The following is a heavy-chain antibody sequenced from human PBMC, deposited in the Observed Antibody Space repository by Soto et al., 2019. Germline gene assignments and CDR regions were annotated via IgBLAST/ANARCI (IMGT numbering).Heavy chain of an antibody. CDR1: GYTFTGYY. CDR3: ARGRSVAGKKFDY. V-gene: IGHV1-2*02. D-gene: IGHD6-19*01. J-gene: IGHJ4*02. Sequence: QVQLVQSGAEVKKPGASVRVSCKASGYTFTGYYVHWVRQAPGQGLEWVGWINPNNGDTNYAQKFQGRVTMTRDTSITTAYMELSRLRSDDTAVYYCARGRSVAGKKFDYWGQGTLVTVSS. CDR2: INPNNGDT.